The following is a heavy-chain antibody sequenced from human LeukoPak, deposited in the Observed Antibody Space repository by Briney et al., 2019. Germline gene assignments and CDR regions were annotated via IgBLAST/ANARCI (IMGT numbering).Heavy chain of an antibody. CDR2: IYYSGST. CDR1: GGSISSGDYY. CDR3: ARSYYYGSGETSPYFDY. Sequence: PSQTLSLTCTVSGGSISSGDYYWRWIRQPPGKGLEWIGYIYYSGSTYYNPSLKSRVTISVDTSKNQFSLKLSSVTAADTAVYYCARSYYYGSGETSPYFDYWGQGTLVTVSS. V-gene: IGHV4-30-4*01. D-gene: IGHD3-10*01. J-gene: IGHJ4*02.